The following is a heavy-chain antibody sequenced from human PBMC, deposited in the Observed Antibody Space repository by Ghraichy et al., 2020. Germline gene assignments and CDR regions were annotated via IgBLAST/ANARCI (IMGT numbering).Heavy chain of an antibody. CDR1: GFTFSSYS. V-gene: IGHV3-21*01. Sequence: GGSLRLSCAASGFTFSSYSMNWVRQAPGKGLEWVSSISSSSSYIYYADSAKGRFTISRDNDKNSLYLQMNSLRAKETAVYYCARGVATTSDYYYYYMDVWGKGTTVTVSS. D-gene: IGHD5-24*01. J-gene: IGHJ6*03. CDR2: ISSSSSYI. CDR3: ARGVATTSDYYYYYMDV.